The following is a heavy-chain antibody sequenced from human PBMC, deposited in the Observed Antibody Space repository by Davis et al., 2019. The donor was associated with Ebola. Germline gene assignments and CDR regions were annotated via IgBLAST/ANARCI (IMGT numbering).Heavy chain of an antibody. CDR1: GYTFTSYG. Sequence: AASVKVSCKASGYTFTSYGISWVRQAPGQGLEWMGWISAYNGNTNYAQKLQGRVTMTTDTSTSTAYMELRSLRSDDTAVYYCARGSGPGDYYYYYGMDVWGQGTTVTVSS. D-gene: IGHD2-15*01. J-gene: IGHJ6*02. V-gene: IGHV1-18*01. CDR3: ARGSGPGDYYYYYGMDV. CDR2: ISAYNGNT.